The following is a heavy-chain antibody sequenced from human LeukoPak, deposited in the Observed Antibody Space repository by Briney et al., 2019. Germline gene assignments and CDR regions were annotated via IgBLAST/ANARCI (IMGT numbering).Heavy chain of an antibody. V-gene: IGHV4-34*01. D-gene: IGHD3-10*01. Sequence: SETLSLTCAVYGGSFSGYYWSWIRQPPGKGLEWIGEINHSGSTNYNPSLKSRVTISVDTSKNQFSLKLSSVTAADMAVYYCARGRGHGSGSYYNPRYWYFDLWGRGALVTVSS. J-gene: IGHJ2*01. CDR1: GGSFSGYY. CDR3: ARGRGHGSGSYYNPRYWYFDL. CDR2: INHSGST.